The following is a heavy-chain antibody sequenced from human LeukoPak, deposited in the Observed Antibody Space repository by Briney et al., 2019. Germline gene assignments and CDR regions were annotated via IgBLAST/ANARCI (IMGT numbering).Heavy chain of an antibody. J-gene: IGHJ4*02. Sequence: GGSLRLSCAASGFTFSSSWMTWVRQAPGKGLEWVANINNDGSGTYYVDSVEGRFTISRDNAKNSLFLQMNSLRAEDTAVYYCASKAVTYYHDYWGQGTLVIVSS. CDR3: ASKAVTYYHDY. D-gene: IGHD4-17*01. V-gene: IGHV3-7*05. CDR1: GFTFSSSW. CDR2: INNDGSGT.